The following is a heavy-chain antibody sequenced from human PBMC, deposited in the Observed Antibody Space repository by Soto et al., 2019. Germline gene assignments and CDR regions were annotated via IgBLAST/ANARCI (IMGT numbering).Heavy chain of an antibody. CDR1: GVNFDSYA. D-gene: IGHD2-15*01. Sequence: AGSMRLACAASGVNFDSYAISGACLAPGRGLEWVSTSSPSGATTYYTDSVKGRFTISRDNSQNTLYLQMNNLRGGDAAVYFCAKDQSPVNHCKGPYPFFYPGLDIWGQGTTGTGSS. CDR3: AKDQSPVNHCKGPYPFFYPGLDI. J-gene: IGHJ6*02. V-gene: IGHV3-23*01. CDR2: SSPSGATT.